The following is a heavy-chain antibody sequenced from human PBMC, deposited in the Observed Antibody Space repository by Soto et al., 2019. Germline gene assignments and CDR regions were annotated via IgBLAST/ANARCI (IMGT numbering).Heavy chain of an antibody. V-gene: IGHV1-8*01. D-gene: IGHD3-10*01. CDR3: ARVGYYYGSGSYYNPYYYYGMDV. Sequence: QVQLVQSGAEVKKPGASVEVSCKASGYTFTSYDINWVRQATGQGLEWMGWMNPNSGNTGYAQKFQGRVTMTRNTSISTAYMELSSLRSEDTAVYYCARVGYYYGSGSYYNPYYYYGMDVWGQGTTVTVSS. CDR1: GYTFTSYD. CDR2: MNPNSGNT. J-gene: IGHJ6*02.